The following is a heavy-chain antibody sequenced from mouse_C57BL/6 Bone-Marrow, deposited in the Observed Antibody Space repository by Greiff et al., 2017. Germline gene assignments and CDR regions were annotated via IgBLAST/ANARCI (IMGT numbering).Heavy chain of an antibody. CDR1: GYTFTDYN. D-gene: IGHD2-4*01. J-gene: IGHJ3*01. V-gene: IGHV1-18*01. Sequence: EVQLQQSGPELVKPGASVKIPCKASGYTFTDYNMDWVKQSHGKSLEWIGDIIPNNGGTIYNQKFKGKATLNVDKSSSTAYMELRSLTSEDTAVYYCACRYEYVGWFAYWGQGTLVTVSA. CDR2: IIPNNGGT. CDR3: ACRYEYVGWFAY.